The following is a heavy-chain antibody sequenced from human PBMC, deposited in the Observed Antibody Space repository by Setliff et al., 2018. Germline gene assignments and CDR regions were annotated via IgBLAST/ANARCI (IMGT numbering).Heavy chain of an antibody. V-gene: IGHV2-70*11. CDR3: ARAGDAAAGRKGVFEY. Sequence: SGPTLVNPTQTLTLTCTFSGFSLTTSGTCVTWIRQPPGKALEWLARIDWDGDKYYNTSLRTRLTLTRNTSTSTIYMEMSSLTSEDTAMYYCARAGDAAAGRKGVFEYWGQGSLVTVSS. D-gene: IGHD6-13*01. CDR1: GFSLTTSGTC. CDR2: IDWDGDK. J-gene: IGHJ4*02.